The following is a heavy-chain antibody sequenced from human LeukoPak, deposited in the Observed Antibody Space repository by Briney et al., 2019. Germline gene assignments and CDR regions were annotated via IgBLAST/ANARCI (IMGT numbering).Heavy chain of an antibody. V-gene: IGHV5-51*01. J-gene: IGHJ4*02. CDR1: GYTFTTYW. CDR2: IYPGDSDP. CDR3: ASPPTRECSSISCPLSY. Sequence: GESLKISCKGSGYTFTTYWIGWVRQMPGKGLEWTGIIYPGDSDPRYSPSFQGQVTISADKSVSAAYLQWSSLKASDTAMYYCASPPTRECSSISCPLSYWGQGTLVTVSS. D-gene: IGHD2-2*01.